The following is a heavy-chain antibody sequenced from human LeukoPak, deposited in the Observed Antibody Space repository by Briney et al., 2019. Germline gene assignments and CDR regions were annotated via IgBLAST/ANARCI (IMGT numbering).Heavy chain of an antibody. CDR3: ARALSSSWYGYYYYGMDV. V-gene: IGHV1-2*02. D-gene: IGHD6-13*01. CDR2: IDPNSGGT. Sequence: GASVTVSFKASGYTFTGYYMHWLRQAPGQGLEWMGWIDPNSGGTNYAQKFQGRVTMTRDTSISTAYMELSRLRSDDTAVYYCARALSSSWYGYYYYGMDVWGQGTTVTVSS. CDR1: GYTFTGYY. J-gene: IGHJ6*02.